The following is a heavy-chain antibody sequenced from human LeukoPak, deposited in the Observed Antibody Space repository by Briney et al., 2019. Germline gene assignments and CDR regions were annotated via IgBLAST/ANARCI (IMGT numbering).Heavy chain of an antibody. CDR1: GCSISSGYY. V-gene: IGHV4-38-2*01. CDR3: ARHATTVTVYYFDY. CDR2: IYHSGST. Sequence: SETLSLTCAVSGCSISSGYYWGWIRQPPGKGLEWIGSIYHSGSTYYNPSLKSRVTISVDTSKNQFSLKLSSVTAAVTAVHYCARHATTVTVYYFDYWGQGTLVTVSS. D-gene: IGHD4-17*01. J-gene: IGHJ4*02.